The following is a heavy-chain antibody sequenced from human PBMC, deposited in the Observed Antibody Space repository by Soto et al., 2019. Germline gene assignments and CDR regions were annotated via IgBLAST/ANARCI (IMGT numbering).Heavy chain of an antibody. D-gene: IGHD4-17*01. CDR2: IYYSGST. Sequence: QVQLQESGPGLVKPSQTLSLTCTVSGGSISSGGYFWSWIRQHPGKGLEWIGYIYYSGSTYSNPSLKSRVTISVDTSKNQFSLKLSSVTAADTAVYYCAREVTTVTRGPPFDYWGQGTLVTVSS. CDR3: AREVTTVTRGPPFDY. J-gene: IGHJ4*02. V-gene: IGHV4-31*03. CDR1: GGSISSGGYF.